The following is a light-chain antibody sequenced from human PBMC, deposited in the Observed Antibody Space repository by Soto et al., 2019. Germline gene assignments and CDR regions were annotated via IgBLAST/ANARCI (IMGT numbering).Light chain of an antibody. CDR1: QSVTSNY. Sequence: SVLTQSPGTLSLSPGERATLSCRASQSVTSNYLAWYQHKPGRAPRLLIYGASSRPGGIPDKFSGSGSGTDFTLTITSLEPEDFAVYYCQQYGSSPYTFGQGTKLEIK. J-gene: IGKJ2*01. CDR2: GAS. CDR3: QQYGSSPYT. V-gene: IGKV3-20*01.